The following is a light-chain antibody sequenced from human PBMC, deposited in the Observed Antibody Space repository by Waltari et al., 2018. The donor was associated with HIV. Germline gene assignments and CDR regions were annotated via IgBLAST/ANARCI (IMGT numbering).Light chain of an antibody. V-gene: IGLV2-8*01. J-gene: IGLJ2*01. Sequence: QSALTQSPSASGSPGQAVTISCSGTSSDVGSYDYVPWYQQYPGKAPKLIIYDIYKRPSGVPHRFSGSKSGNTASLTVSGLQAEDEANYYCSSYAGSKNRVVFGGGTFLTVL. CDR2: DIY. CDR3: SSYAGSKNRVV. CDR1: SSDVGSYDY.